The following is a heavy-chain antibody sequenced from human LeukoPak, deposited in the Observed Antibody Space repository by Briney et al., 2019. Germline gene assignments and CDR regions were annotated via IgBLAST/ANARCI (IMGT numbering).Heavy chain of an antibody. CDR1: GFRFSDFT. CDR2: IGGRGGST. D-gene: IGHD3-16*01. V-gene: IGHV3-23*01. Sequence: GGSLRLSCAASGFRFSDFTMTWVRQAPGKGPEWVSAIGGRGGSTYYADSLGGRFTISRDNSKDMVYLQMNSLKVVDTATYYCGKEGGAWGQGTKVTVSS. J-gene: IGHJ5*02. CDR3: GKEGGA.